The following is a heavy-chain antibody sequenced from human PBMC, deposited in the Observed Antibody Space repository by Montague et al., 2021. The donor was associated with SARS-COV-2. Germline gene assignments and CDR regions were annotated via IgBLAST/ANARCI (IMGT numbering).Heavy chain of an antibody. CDR3: ARFPTSYYYDSKAAPATPDAFDI. CDR1: GGSISNYY. V-gene: IGHV4-59*05. J-gene: IGHJ3*02. D-gene: IGHD3-22*01. Sequence: SETLSLTCTVSGGSISNYYWSWIRQPAGKGLEWIGSIYYSGSTYYNPSLKSRVTISVDTSKNQFSLKLSSVTAADTAVYYCARFPTSYYYDSKAAPATPDAFDIWGQGTMVIVSS. CDR2: IYYSGST.